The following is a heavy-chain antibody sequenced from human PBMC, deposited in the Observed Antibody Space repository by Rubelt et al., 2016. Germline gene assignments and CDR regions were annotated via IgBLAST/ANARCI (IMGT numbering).Heavy chain of an antibody. D-gene: IGHD3-10*01. CDR2: INHSGTT. V-gene: IGHV4-34*01. CDR1: GGSFSDYH. J-gene: IGHJ4*02. CDR3: ARTISFYDSFRGSDY. Sequence: QVQLKQWGAGVLKPSETLSLTCAVYGGSFSDYHWSWIRQPPGKGLEWIGEINHSGTTNYNPSLKSRVTMSVDTSKKQFSLKLTSVTAADSAVYYCARTISFYDSFRGSDYWGQGALVTVSS.